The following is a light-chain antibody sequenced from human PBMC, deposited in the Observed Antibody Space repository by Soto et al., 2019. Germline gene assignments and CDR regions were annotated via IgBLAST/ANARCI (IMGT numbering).Light chain of an antibody. CDR1: SSNIGAGYD. CDR3: QTYDSSLSGVV. Sequence: QSVLTQPPSVSGAPGQRVTISCTGSSSNIGAGYDVHWYQQLPGTAPKLLIYGNSNRPSGVPYRFSGSKSGSSASLAITALHAEVEADYYCQTYDSSLSGVVFGGGTKLTVL. CDR2: GNS. V-gene: IGLV1-40*01. J-gene: IGLJ2*01.